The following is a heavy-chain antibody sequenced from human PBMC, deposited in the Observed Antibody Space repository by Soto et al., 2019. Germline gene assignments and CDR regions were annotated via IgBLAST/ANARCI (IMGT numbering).Heavy chain of an antibody. Sequence: GASVKVSCKASGGTFSSYAISWVRQAPGQGLEWMGGIIPIFGTANYAQKFQGRVTITADKSTSTAYMELSSLRSEDTAVYYCAREYRIWSVPNWFDPWGQGTLVTVSS. CDR1: GGTFSSYA. J-gene: IGHJ5*02. D-gene: IGHD3-3*01. V-gene: IGHV1-69*06. CDR2: IIPIFGTA. CDR3: AREYRIWSVPNWFDP.